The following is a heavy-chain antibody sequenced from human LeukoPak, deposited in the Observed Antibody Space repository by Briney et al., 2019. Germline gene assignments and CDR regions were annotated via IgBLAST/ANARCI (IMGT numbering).Heavy chain of an antibody. Sequence: PGGSLRLSCAASGFTFSSYGMHWVRQAPGRGLEWVAFIPYDVSSKYYADSVKGRFTISRDNAKNSLYLQMNSLRAEDTAVYYCARHLSGVTGYTYGRGIDYWGQGTLVTVSS. J-gene: IGHJ4*02. CDR1: GFTFSSYG. CDR3: ARHLSGVTGYTYGRGIDY. V-gene: IGHV3-30*02. CDR2: IPYDVSSK. D-gene: IGHD5-18*01.